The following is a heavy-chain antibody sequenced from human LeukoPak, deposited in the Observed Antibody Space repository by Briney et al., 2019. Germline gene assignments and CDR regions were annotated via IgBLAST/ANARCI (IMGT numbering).Heavy chain of an antibody. J-gene: IGHJ6*03. CDR1: GFTFSSYA. CDR3: ARRSNDADFYYYYYMDV. Sequence: PGGSLRLSCAASGFTFSSYAMSWVRQAPGKGLEWIGSIYYSGSTYYNPSLKSRVTISVDTSKNQFSLKLSSVTAADTAVYYCARRSNDADFYYYYYMDVWGNGTTVTVSS. V-gene: IGHV4-38-2*01. D-gene: IGHD1-1*01. CDR2: IYYSGST.